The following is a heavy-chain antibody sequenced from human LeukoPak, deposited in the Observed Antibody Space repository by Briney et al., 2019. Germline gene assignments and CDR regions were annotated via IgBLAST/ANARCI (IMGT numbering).Heavy chain of an antibody. D-gene: IGHD1-26*01. CDR3: AREVRTGMGATDY. J-gene: IGHJ4*02. V-gene: IGHV1-46*01. CDR1: GYSFSNYH. Sequence: ASVKLSCKTSGYSFSNYHVHWVRQAPGQGLEWVGIMAPRGDGATYAQKFQGRVTMTRDTSTSTLYMDLSSLRPEDTAVYYCAREVRTGMGATDYWGQGTLVTVSS. CDR2: MAPRGDGA.